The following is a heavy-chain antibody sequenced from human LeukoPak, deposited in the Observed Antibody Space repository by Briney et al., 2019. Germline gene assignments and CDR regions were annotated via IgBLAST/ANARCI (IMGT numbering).Heavy chain of an antibody. J-gene: IGHJ4*02. CDR1: GFSFSAYG. CDR2: IWNDGINT. CDR3: VKGKTGPDF. D-gene: IGHD3-9*01. Sequence: GGSLRLSCAVSGFSFSAYGMHWVRQAPGKGLEWVAVIWNDGINTYYADSVKGRFTVYRDNSKYRVYLQMNSLRVEDTAVYYCVKGKTGPDFRGQGTLVTVSS. V-gene: IGHV3-33*06.